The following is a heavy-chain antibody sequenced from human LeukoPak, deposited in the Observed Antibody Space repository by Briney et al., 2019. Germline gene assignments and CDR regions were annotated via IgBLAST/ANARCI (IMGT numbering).Heavy chain of an antibody. J-gene: IGHJ3*02. V-gene: IGHV1-2*02. CDR3: ASGLRYFDWLSYAFDI. Sequence: GASVKVSCKASGYTFTGYYMHWVRQAPGQGLEWMGWINPNSGGTNYAQKFQGRVTMTRDTSISTAYMELSRLRSDDTAVYYCASGLRYFDWLSYAFDIWGQGTMVTVSS. CDR2: INPNSGGT. CDR1: GYTFTGYY. D-gene: IGHD3-9*01.